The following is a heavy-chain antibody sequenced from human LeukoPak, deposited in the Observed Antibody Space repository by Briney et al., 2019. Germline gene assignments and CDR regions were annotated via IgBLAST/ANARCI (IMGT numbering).Heavy chain of an antibody. V-gene: IGHV3-7*02. CDR2: IKEDGSEK. D-gene: IGHD3/OR15-3a*01. CDR1: GCTFSSCW. CDR3: IRDFLRAY. Sequence: GGSQRLSCAASGCTFSSCWKSWARQAPGKGLEWVANIKEDGSEKYYVDSVKGRFTISRDNAKNSLYLQMNSLRAEDTAVYYCIRDFLRAYWGQGTLVTVSS. J-gene: IGHJ4*02.